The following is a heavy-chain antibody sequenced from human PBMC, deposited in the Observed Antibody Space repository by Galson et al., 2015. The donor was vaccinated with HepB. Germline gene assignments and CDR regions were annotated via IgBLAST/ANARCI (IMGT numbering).Heavy chain of an antibody. CDR2: IDPSDSYT. CDR3: ARGSLWGDFWSGYYTYYYGMDV. Sequence: QSGAEVKKPGESLRISCKGSGYSFTSYWISWVRQMPGKGLEWMGRIDPSDSYTNYSPSFQGHVTISADKSISTAYLQWSSLKASDTAMYYCARGSLWGDFWSGYYTYYYGMDVWGQGTTVTVSS. CDR1: GYSFTSYW. J-gene: IGHJ6*02. V-gene: IGHV5-10-1*01. D-gene: IGHD3-3*01.